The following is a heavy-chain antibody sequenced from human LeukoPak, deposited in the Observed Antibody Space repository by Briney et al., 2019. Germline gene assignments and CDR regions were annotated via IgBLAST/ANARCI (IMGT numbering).Heavy chain of an antibody. V-gene: IGHV4-4*02. CDR1: GGSISSSNW. Sequence: ASETLSLTCAVSGGSISSSNWWSWVRQPPGKGLEWIGEIYHSGSTNYNPSLESRVTISVDKSKNQFSLKLSSVTAADTAVYYCARVAVAGTIDYWGQGTLVTVSS. D-gene: IGHD6-19*01. CDR3: ARVAVAGTIDY. J-gene: IGHJ4*02. CDR2: IYHSGST.